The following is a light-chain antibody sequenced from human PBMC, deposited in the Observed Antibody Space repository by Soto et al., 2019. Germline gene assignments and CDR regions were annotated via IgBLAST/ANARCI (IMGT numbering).Light chain of an antibody. CDR1: QSVSSY. CDR2: DAS. V-gene: IGKV3-11*01. Sequence: EIVLTQSPATLSLSPGERATLSCRASQSVSSYLAWYQQKPGQAPRLLIYDASNRATGIPARFSGSGSGTDFTLTISRLEPEDFAVYYCQQRSNWPSLTVGGGPKVDIK. J-gene: IGKJ4*01. CDR3: QQRSNWPSLT.